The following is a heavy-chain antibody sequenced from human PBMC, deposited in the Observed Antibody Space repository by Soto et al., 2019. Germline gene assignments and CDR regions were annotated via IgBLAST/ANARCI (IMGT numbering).Heavy chain of an antibody. CDR2: ISGNSGSI. CDR1: GFTFDDYA. CDR3: AKDIKGYSSGWFDY. V-gene: IGHV3-9*01. D-gene: IGHD6-19*01. J-gene: IGHJ4*02. Sequence: GGSLRLSCAASGFTFDDYAMHWVRQAPGKGLEWVSGISGNSGSIGYADSVKGRFTISRDNAKNSLYLKINSRRAEDTALYYCAKDIKGYSSGWFDYWGQGTLVTVSS.